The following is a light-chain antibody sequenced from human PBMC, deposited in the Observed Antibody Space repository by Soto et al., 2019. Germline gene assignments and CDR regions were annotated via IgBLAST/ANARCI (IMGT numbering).Light chain of an antibody. CDR3: KQGTHWPPYT. CDR1: QSLVHSDGNTY. V-gene: IGKV2-30*02. Sequence: DVVMTQSPLSLPVTLGQPASISCRSSQSLVHSDGNTYLNWFQQRPGQSPRRLIYKVSNRASGVPDIFSGSGSGTDFTLKISRVEAEDVGLYYCKQGTHWPPYTFGQGTKLEIK. J-gene: IGKJ2*01. CDR2: KVS.